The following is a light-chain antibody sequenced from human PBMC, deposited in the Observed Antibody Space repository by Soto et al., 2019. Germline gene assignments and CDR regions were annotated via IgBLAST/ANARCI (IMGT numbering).Light chain of an antibody. V-gene: IGLV2-14*01. J-gene: IGLJ1*01. CDR3: SSYTSSSSYV. CDR2: EVS. Sequence: QSALTRPASVSGSPGQSITISCTGTSSDVGGYNYVSWYQQHPGKAPKLMIYEVSNRPSGVSNRFSGSKSGNTASLTISGHQAEDVANYYSSSYTSSSSYVFGSGTKLTVL. CDR1: SSDVGGYNY.